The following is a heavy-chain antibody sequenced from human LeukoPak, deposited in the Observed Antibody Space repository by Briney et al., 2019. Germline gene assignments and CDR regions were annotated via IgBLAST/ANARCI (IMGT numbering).Heavy chain of an antibody. CDR2: INSDGSTT. CDR1: GFTFSSYW. V-gene: IGHV3-74*01. Sequence: GGSLRLSCAASGFTFSSYWMHWVRQAPGKGLVWVSRINSDGSTTNYADSVKGRFTVSRDNAKNSLFLQMNSLRAEDTAMYYCVTETTVTGWGYWGQGTLVTVSS. J-gene: IGHJ4*02. CDR3: VTETTVTGWGY. D-gene: IGHD4-17*01.